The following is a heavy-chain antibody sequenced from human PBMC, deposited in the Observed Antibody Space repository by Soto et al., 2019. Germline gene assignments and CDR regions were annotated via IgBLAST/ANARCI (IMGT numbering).Heavy chain of an antibody. CDR2: IYYSGST. CDR3: ARDSTGTTSYYGMDV. D-gene: IGHD1-7*01. CDR1: GGSISSVDYY. V-gene: IGHV4-30-4*01. Sequence: SETLSLTCTVSGGSISSVDYYWSWLRQPPGKGLEWIGYIYYSGSTYYNPSLKSRVTISVDTSKNQFSLKLSSVTAADTAVYYCARDSTGTTSYYGMDVWGQGTTVTVSS. J-gene: IGHJ6*02.